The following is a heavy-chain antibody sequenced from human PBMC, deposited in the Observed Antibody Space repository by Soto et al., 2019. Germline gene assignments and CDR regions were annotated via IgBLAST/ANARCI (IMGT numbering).Heavy chain of an antibody. J-gene: IGHJ6*02. V-gene: IGHV3-30*18. CDR3: AKDLLGPGRAYGMDV. CDR1: GFTFSSYG. CDR2: ISYDGSNK. Sequence: QVQLVESGGGVVQPGRSLRLSCAASGFTFSSYGMHWVRQAPGKGLEWVAVISYDGSNKYYADSVKGRFTISRDNSKNTLYLQMNSPRAEDTAVYYCAKDLLGPGRAYGMDVWGQGTTVTVSS. D-gene: IGHD7-27*01.